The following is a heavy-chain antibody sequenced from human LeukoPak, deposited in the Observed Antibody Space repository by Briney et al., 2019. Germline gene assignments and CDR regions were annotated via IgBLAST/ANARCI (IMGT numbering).Heavy chain of an antibody. V-gene: IGHV4-34*01. J-gene: IGHJ6*02. CDR2: INHSGST. CDR1: GGSFSGYY. CDR3: AREKMVRGVIGYYYYYGMDV. D-gene: IGHD3-10*01. Sequence: PSETLSLTCAVYGGSFSGYYWSWIRQPPGKGLEWIGEINHSGSTNYNPSLKSRVTISVDTSKNQFSLKLSSVTAADTAVYYCAREKMVRGVIGYYYYYGMDVWGQGTTVTVSS.